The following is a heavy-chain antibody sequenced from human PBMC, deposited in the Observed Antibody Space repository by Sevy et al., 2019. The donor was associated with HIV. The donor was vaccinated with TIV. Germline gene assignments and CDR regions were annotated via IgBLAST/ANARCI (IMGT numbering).Heavy chain of an antibody. V-gene: IGHV3-23*01. D-gene: IGHD2-8*02. CDR1: GFPFSNYA. J-gene: IGHJ6*02. CDR3: AKRRVQSGLSGGGANYGMDV. CDR2: LIGGGSRT. Sequence: GGSLRLSCAASGFPFSNYAMSWVRQAPGKGLEWVSTLIGGGSRTYYADSVTGRFIISRDNSRNTWYLQMNSLRAEDTAIYYCAKRRVQSGLSGGGANYGMDVCGRGTTVTVS.